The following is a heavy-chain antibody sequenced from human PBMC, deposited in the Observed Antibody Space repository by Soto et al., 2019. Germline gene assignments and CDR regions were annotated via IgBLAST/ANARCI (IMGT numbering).Heavy chain of an antibody. CDR2: INPSGGST. J-gene: IGHJ4*02. D-gene: IGHD6-19*01. V-gene: IGHV1-46*01. CDR1: GYTFTSYY. CDR3: ARGSVAGRRFDY. Sequence: ASVKVSCKASGYTFTSYYIHWVRQAPGQGLEWMGIINPSGGSTSYAQKFQGRVTTARDTSTSTVYMELSSLRSEDTAVYYCARGSVAGRRFDYWGQGTLVTVSS.